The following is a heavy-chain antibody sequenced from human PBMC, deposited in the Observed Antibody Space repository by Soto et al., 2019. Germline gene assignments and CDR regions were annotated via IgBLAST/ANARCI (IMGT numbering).Heavy chain of an antibody. V-gene: IGHV3-49*04. D-gene: IGHD5-12*01. Sequence: GGSLRLSCTTSGFTFDDDAMRWVRLAPGKGLEWAGFIRSRTYGGTTEYAASVKGRFTISRDDSKSIAYLQMNSLKTADTAVYYCTRTLRGGYDSHFVSWGQGTLVTVSS. CDR1: GFTFDDDA. CDR2: IRSRTYGGTT. J-gene: IGHJ4*02. CDR3: TRTLRGGYDSHFVS.